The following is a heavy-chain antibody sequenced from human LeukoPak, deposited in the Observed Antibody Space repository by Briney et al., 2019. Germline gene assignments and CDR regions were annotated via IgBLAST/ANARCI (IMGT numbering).Heavy chain of an antibody. J-gene: IGHJ4*02. D-gene: IGHD4-17*01. CDR2: IYTGGTT. V-gene: IGHV3-53*05. Sequence: GGSLRLSCAASGFNVSTNYMNWVRQAPGKGLEWISVIYTGGTTSYADSVMGRFTISRDNSENMVYFQMNSLRPEGTAVYYCARSSGGPYGDSSDFDYWGQGTLVTVSS. CDR1: GFNVSTNY. CDR3: ARSSGGPYGDSSDFDY.